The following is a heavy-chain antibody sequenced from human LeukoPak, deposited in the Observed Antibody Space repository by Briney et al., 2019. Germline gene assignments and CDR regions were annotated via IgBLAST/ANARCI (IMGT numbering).Heavy chain of an antibody. Sequence: SQTLSLTCTVSGGSISSGSYYWSWIRQPPGKGLEWIGEINHSGSTNYNPSLKSRVTISVDTSKNQFSLKLSSVTAADTAVYYCARRGGVIPRAYYYYYMDVWGKGTTVTISS. CDR2: INHSGST. D-gene: IGHD3-10*01. V-gene: IGHV4-39*07. CDR3: ARRGGVIPRAYYYYYMDV. CDR1: GGSISSGSYY. J-gene: IGHJ6*03.